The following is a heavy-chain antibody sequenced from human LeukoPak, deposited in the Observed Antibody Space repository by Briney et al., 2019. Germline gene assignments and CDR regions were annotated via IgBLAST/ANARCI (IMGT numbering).Heavy chain of an antibody. V-gene: IGHV6-1*01. CDR1: GDSLFTSGVA. J-gene: IGHJ3*02. Sequence: SQTLSPTCALSGDSLFTSGVAWNWIRQSPSRGLEWLGRTYYTSRWSNEYAVSLKSRITVNAGTSKNQFSLQLNSVTPEDTALYYCARGRYSGFDIWGQGTTVTVSS. CDR2: TYYTSRWSN. D-gene: IGHD1-26*01. CDR3: ARGRYSGFDI.